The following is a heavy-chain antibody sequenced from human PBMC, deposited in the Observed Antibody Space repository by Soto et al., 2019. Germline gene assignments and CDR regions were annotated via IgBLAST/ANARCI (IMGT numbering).Heavy chain of an antibody. Sequence: GASVKVSCKASGYTFTSYDINWVRQATGQGLEWMGWMNPNSGNTGYAQKFQGRVTMTRNTSISTAYMELSSLRSEDTAVYYCARVYGPNDFWSGPFDSWGKGTLVPVSS. CDR3: ARVYGPNDFWSGPFDS. CDR1: GYTFTSYD. V-gene: IGHV1-8*01. CDR2: MNPNSGNT. J-gene: IGHJ5*01. D-gene: IGHD3-3*01.